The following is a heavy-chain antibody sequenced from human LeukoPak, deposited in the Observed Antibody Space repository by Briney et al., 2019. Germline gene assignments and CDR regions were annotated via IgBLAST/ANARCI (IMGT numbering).Heavy chain of an antibody. J-gene: IGHJ4*02. D-gene: IGHD6-19*01. CDR1: GFTFSSYG. Sequence: SGGSLRLSCAASGFTFSSYGMHWVRQAPGKGLEWVAVIWYDGSNKYYADSVKGRFTISRDNSKNTLYLQMNSLRAEDTAVYYCASTSGWYEPIDYWGQGTLATVSS. CDR3: ASTSGWYEPIDY. CDR2: IWYDGSNK. V-gene: IGHV3-33*01.